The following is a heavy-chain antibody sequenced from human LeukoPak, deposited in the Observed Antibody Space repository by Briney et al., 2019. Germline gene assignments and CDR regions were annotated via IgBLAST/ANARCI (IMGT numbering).Heavy chain of an antibody. CDR2: INPNSGGT. CDR3: ARDVGGYYYGSGSPYIY. V-gene: IGHV1-2*02. Sequence: ASVKVSCKASGYTFTGYYMHWVRQAPGQGLEWMGWINPNSGGTNYAQKLQGRVTMTTDTSTSTAYMELRSLRSDDTAVYYCARDVGGYYYGSGSPYIYWGQGTLVTVSS. CDR1: GYTFTGYY. J-gene: IGHJ4*02. D-gene: IGHD3-10*01.